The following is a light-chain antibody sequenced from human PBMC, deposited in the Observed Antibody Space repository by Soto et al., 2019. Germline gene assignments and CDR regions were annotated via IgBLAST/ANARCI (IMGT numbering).Light chain of an antibody. CDR2: FAS. CDR3: QQRSNWRVT. Sequence: EIVLTHSPATLSLSPWEIAALSCRASQSVSTNLAWYQQKPGQPPRLLIYFASTRATAVPARFSGSGSGTDFTLTISSLEPEDIAVYYCQQRSNWRVTFGGGTKVDIK. J-gene: IGKJ4*01. CDR1: QSVSTN. V-gene: IGKV3-11*01.